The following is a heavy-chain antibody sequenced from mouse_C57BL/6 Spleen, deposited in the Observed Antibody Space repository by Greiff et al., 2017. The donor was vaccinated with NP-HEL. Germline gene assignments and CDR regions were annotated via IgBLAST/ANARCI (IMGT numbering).Heavy chain of an antibody. V-gene: IGHV1-26*01. J-gene: IGHJ2*01. CDR3: ARSAGSSYESY. CDR1: GYTFTDYY. Sequence: VQLQQSGPELVKPGASVKISCKASGYTFTDYYMNWVKQSHGKSLEWIGDINPNNGGTSYNQKFKGKATLTVDKSSSTAYMELRSLTSEDSAVYYCARSAGSSYESYWGQGTTLTVSS. D-gene: IGHD1-1*01. CDR2: INPNNGGT.